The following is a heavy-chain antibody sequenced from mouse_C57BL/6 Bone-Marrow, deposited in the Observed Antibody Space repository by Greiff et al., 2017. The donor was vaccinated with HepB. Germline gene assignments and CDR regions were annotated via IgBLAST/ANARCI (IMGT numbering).Heavy chain of an antibody. CDR1: GFTFSDSW. Sequence: EVQLVESGGGLVQPGGSMKLSCAASGFTFSDSWMDWVRQSPEKGLEWAAEIRNKANNHATYYAESVKGRFTISRDDSKSSVYLQMNSLRAEDTGIYYCTRPHGSSSWFAYWGQGTLVTVAA. D-gene: IGHD1-1*01. CDR2: IRNKANNHAT. CDR3: TRPHGSSSWFAY. J-gene: IGHJ3*01. V-gene: IGHV6-6*01.